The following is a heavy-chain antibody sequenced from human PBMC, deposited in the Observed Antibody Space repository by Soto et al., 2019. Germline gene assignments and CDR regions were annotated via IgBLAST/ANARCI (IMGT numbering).Heavy chain of an antibody. D-gene: IGHD4-4*01. V-gene: IGHV4-61*01. CDR1: GGSVSSGSYY. Sequence: SETLSLTCTVSGGSVSSGSYYWSWIRQPPGKGLEWIGYIYYSGSTNYNPSLKSRVTISVDTSKNQFSLKLSSVTAADTAVYYCARGLSNYGLSVGWFDPWGQGTLVTVSS. J-gene: IGHJ5*02. CDR2: IYYSGST. CDR3: ARGLSNYGLSVGWFDP.